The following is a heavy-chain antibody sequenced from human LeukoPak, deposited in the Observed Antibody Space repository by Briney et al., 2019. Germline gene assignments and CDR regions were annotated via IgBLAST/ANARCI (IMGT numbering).Heavy chain of an antibody. V-gene: IGHV1-69*13. CDR3: ARINMDSSGWYVYYFDY. J-gene: IGHJ4*02. Sequence: ASVKVSCKASGYTFTSYGISWVRQAPGQGLEWMGGIIPIFGTANYAQKFQGRVTITADESTSTAYMELSSLRSEDTAVYYCARINMDSSGWYVYYFDYWGQGTLVTVSS. CDR1: GYTFTSYG. CDR2: IIPIFGTA. D-gene: IGHD6-19*01.